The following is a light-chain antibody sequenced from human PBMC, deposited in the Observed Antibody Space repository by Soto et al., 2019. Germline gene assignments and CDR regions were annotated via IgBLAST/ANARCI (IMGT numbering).Light chain of an antibody. CDR2: DVT. Sequence: HSVLTQPRSVSGSHGQSVTISCTGTSSDVGFYNYVSWYQHHPGKAPKLILFDVTKRPSGVPDRFSGSKSGKTASLTISGLQAEDEADFYCCSYAGTHTFVFGTGTKLTVL. CDR3: CSYAGTHTFV. CDR1: SSDVGFYNY. V-gene: IGLV2-11*01. J-gene: IGLJ1*01.